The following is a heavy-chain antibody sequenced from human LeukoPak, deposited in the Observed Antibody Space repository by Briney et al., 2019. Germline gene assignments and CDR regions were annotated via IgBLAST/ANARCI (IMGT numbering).Heavy chain of an antibody. CDR3: TRGDVLRFLEWSPRPDY. D-gene: IGHD3-3*01. V-gene: IGHV3-49*03. CDR2: IRSKAYGGTT. CDR1: GFTFGDYA. Sequence: GGSLRLSCTASGFTFGDYAMSWFRQAPGKGLEWVGFIRSKAYGGTTEYAASVKGRFTISRDDSKSIAYLQMNSLKTEDTAVYYCTRGDVLRFLEWSPRPDYWGQGTLVTVSS. J-gene: IGHJ4*02.